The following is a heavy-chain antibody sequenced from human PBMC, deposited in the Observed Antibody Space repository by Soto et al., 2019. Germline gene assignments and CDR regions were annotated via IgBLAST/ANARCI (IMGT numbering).Heavy chain of an antibody. J-gene: IGHJ3*02. V-gene: IGHV1-46*01. CDR2: INPSGGST. D-gene: IGHD6-19*01. CDR1: GYTFTSYY. Sequence: ASVKVSCKASGYTFTSYYMHWVRQAPGQGLEWMGIINPSGGSTSYAQKFQGRVTMTRDTSTSTVYMELSSLRSEDTAVYYCARDSDRSGWYERRNDAIDIWGQGTIVTVSS. CDR3: ARDSDRSGWYERRNDAIDI.